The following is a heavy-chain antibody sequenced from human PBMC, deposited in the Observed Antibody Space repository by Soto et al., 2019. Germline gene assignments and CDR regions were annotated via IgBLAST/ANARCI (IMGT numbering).Heavy chain of an antibody. V-gene: IGHV3-33*01. CDR2: IWYDGSNK. CDR1: GFTFSSYG. D-gene: IGHD1-26*01. J-gene: IGHJ4*02. Sequence: ESVGGVVQPGRSLRLSCAASGFTFSSYGMHWVRQAPGKGLEWVAVIWYDGSNKYYADSVKGRFTISRDNSKNTLYLQMNSLRAEDTAVYYCARDQTPFVGATPFDYWGQGTLVTVSS. CDR3: ARDQTPFVGATPFDY.